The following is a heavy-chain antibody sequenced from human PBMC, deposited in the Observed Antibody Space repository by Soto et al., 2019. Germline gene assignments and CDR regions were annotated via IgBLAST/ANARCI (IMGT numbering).Heavy chain of an antibody. CDR2: IIPIFGTA. CDR1: GGTFSSYA. CDR3: ARDGCSSTSCYTGGGGDAFDI. J-gene: IGHJ3*02. D-gene: IGHD2-2*02. Sequence: QVPLVQSGAEVKKPGSSVKVSCKASGGTFSSYAISWVRQAPGQGLEWMGGIIPIFGTANYAQKFQGRVTITADKSTSTAYMELSSLRSEDTAVYYCARDGCSSTSCYTGGGGDAFDIWGQGTMVTVSS. V-gene: IGHV1-69*06.